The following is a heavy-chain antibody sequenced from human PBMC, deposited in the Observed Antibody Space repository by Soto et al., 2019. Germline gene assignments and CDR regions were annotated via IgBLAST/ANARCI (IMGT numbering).Heavy chain of an antibody. CDR2: ISGSGGST. CDR3: AKDKVAARDYYYYAMDV. D-gene: IGHD6-6*01. CDR1: GFTFSNYA. J-gene: IGHJ6*02. V-gene: IGHV3-23*01. Sequence: PGGSLRLSCAASGFTFSNYAMSWVRQAPGKGLEWVSAISGSGGSTYYADSVKGRFTISRDNSKNTLYLQMNSLRAEDTAVYYCAKDKVAARDYYYYAMDVWGQGTTVTVSS.